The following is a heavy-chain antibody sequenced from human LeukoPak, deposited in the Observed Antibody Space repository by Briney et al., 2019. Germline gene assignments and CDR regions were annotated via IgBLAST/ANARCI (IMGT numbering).Heavy chain of an antibody. D-gene: IGHD4-23*01. J-gene: IGHJ4*02. CDR2: IYYSGST. CDR3: ARDSLSYGGNSGGNY. Sequence: SGTLSLTCTVSGGSISSSSYYWGWIRQPPGKGLEWIGSIYYSGSTYYNPSLKSRVTISVDTSKNQFSLKLSSVTAADTAVYYCARDSLSYGGNSGGNYWGQGTLVTVSS. V-gene: IGHV4-39*07. CDR1: GGSISSSSYY.